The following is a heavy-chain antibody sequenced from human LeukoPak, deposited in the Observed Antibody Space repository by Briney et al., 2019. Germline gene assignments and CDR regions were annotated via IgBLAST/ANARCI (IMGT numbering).Heavy chain of an antibody. V-gene: IGHV1-69*04. CDR2: IIPILGIA. D-gene: IGHD6-19*01. CDR3: ARVRIAVAGTDYFDY. Sequence: SVKVSCKASGGTFSSYAISWVRQAPGQGLEWMGRIIPILGIANYAQKLQGRVTMTTDTSTSTAYMELRSLRSDDTAVYYCARVRIAVAGTDYFDYWGQGTLVTVSS. J-gene: IGHJ4*02. CDR1: GGTFSSYA.